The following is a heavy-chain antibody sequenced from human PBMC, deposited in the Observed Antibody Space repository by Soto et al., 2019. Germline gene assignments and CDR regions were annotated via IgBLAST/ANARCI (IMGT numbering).Heavy chain of an antibody. J-gene: IGHJ6*02. D-gene: IGHD2-15*01. CDR1: GGTFSSYA. Sequence: SVKVSCKASGGTFSSYAISWVRQAPGQGLEWMGGIIPIFGTANYAQKFQGRVTITADESTSTAYMELSSLRSEDTAVYYCAGDGSGGSCYSGGLLYYYFSYGMDVWGQGTTVTVSS. V-gene: IGHV1-69*13. CDR3: AGDGSGGSCYSGGLLYYYFSYGMDV. CDR2: IIPIFGTA.